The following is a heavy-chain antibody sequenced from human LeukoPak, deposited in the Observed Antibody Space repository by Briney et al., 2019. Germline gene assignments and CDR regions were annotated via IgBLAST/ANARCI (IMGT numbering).Heavy chain of an antibody. CDR3: ARAYYYDSSGYYASDFDY. J-gene: IGHJ4*02. CDR2: INTNTGNP. CDR1: GYTFTSYD. D-gene: IGHD3-22*01. Sequence: ASVKVSCKASGYTFTSYDINWVRQATGQGLEWMGWINTNTGNPTYAQGFTGRFVFSLDTSVSTAYLQISSLKAEDTAMYYCARAYYYDSSGYYASDFDYWGQGTLVTVSS. V-gene: IGHV7-4-1*02.